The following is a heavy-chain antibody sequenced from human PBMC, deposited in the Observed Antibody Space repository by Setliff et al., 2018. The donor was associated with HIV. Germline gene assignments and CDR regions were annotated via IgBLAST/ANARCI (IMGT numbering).Heavy chain of an antibody. CDR3: ARGIAALTASFDS. Sequence: GESLKISCKGSGYTFSNYWIAWVRQMPGKGLEWMGIIYPGDSKMRYSPSFQGRVTLSADKSISTAYLQWSSLQTSDSGMYYCARGIAALTASFDSWGQGSLVTVS. V-gene: IGHV5-51*01. CDR2: IYPGDSKM. CDR1: GYTFSNYW. D-gene: IGHD2-21*02. J-gene: IGHJ4*02.